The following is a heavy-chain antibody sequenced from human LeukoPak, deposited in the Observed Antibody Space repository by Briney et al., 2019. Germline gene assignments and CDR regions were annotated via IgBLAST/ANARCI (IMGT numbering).Heavy chain of an antibody. Sequence: GRSLRLSCEASGFTFSSYGMHWVRQAPGKGLEWVAVIWYDGSQKYYADSVKGRFTISRDNSKNVLYLQMNSLRVEDTAMYYCTRLYRSGWYVPWGQGTLVTVSS. J-gene: IGHJ5*02. D-gene: IGHD6-19*01. CDR3: TRLYRSGWYVP. V-gene: IGHV3-33*01. CDR1: GFTFSSYG. CDR2: IWYDGSQK.